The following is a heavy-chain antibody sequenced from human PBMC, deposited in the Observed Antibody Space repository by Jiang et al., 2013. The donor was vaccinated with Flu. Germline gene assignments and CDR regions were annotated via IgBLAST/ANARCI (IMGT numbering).Heavy chain of an antibody. D-gene: IGHD6-19*01. CDR3: ARGGSGSGWYGDAFDI. CDR1: GGSISSYY. Sequence: PGLVKPSETLSLTCTVSGGSISSYYWSWIRQPPGKGLEWIGYIYYSGSTNYNPSLKSRVTISVDTSKNQFSLKLSSVTAADTAVYYCARGGSGSGWYGDAFDIWGQGTMVTVSS. CDR2: IYYSGST. V-gene: IGHV4-59*01. J-gene: IGHJ3*02.